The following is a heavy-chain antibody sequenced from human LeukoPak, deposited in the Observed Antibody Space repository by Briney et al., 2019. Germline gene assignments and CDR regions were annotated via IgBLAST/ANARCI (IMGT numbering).Heavy chain of an antibody. J-gene: IGHJ4*02. CDR3: ARDSHDYCDY. V-gene: IGHV1-18*01. CDR2: INAYNGKT. Sequence: WASVKVSCKTSGFTFTSNGISWVRQAPGQGLEWMGWINAYNGKTNYPQKFQDRVTMTTDTSTSTAYLELRNLRSDDTAVYYCARDSHDYCDYWGQGTLVTVSS. CDR1: GFTFTSNG.